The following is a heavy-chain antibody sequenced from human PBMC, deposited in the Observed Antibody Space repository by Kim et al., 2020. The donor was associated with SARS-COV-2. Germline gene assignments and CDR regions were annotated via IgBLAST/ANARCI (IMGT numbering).Heavy chain of an antibody. D-gene: IGHD4-17*01. Sequence: YSPSLQNRITISLDMSKKSFSLSLRSLTAADTAVYYCARGYGDYNHHYFDPWGQGTLVTVSS. V-gene: IGHV4-31*02. CDR3: ARGYGDYNHHYFDP. J-gene: IGHJ5*02.